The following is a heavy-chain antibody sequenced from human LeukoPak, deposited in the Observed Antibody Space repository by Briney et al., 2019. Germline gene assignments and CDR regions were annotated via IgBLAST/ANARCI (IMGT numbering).Heavy chain of an antibody. J-gene: IGHJ6*03. CDR1: GYSFTSYW. CDR2: IYPGDSDT. V-gene: IGHV5-51*01. CDR3: ARHILSGRSPSIYSGYDALTNIYYYYHMDV. Sequence: GESLKISCKGSGYSFTSYWIGWVRQMPGKGLEWMGIIYPGDSDTRYSPSFQGQVTISADKSISTAYLQWSSLKASDTAMYYCARHILSGRSPSIYSGYDALTNIYYYYHMDVWGKGTTVTVSS. D-gene: IGHD5-12*01.